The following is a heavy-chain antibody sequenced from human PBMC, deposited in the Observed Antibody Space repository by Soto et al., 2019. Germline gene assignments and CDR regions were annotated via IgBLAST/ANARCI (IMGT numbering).Heavy chain of an antibody. D-gene: IGHD3-3*01. V-gene: IGHV4-30-4*01. Sequence: SQTLSLTCPVSGGSISSGDYSWSWVLQSPGKGLEWIGHIYNSGITYYNPSLKSRVVISIDTYRNQFSLRLNSLTAADRAVYFCARGVTVFGLVSRFWFDPWGQGTVVTVSS. CDR3: ARGVTVFGLVSRFWFDP. J-gene: IGHJ5*02. CDR1: GGSISSGDYS. CDR2: IYNSGIT.